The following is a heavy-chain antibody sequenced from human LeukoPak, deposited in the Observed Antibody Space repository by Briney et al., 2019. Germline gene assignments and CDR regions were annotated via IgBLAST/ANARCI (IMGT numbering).Heavy chain of an antibody. CDR3: ARVNINNWHSCDY. J-gene: IGHJ4*02. CDR2: IYHSGST. V-gene: IGHV4-4*02. D-gene: IGHD1-1*01. Sequence: PSETLSLTCAVSGGSISSTNWWNWVRQPPGKGLEWIGEIYHSGSTNYNPSLKSRVTISVDKSKNQFSLKLSSVTAADTAVYYCARVNINNWHSCDYWGQGTLVTVSS. CDR1: GGSISSTNW.